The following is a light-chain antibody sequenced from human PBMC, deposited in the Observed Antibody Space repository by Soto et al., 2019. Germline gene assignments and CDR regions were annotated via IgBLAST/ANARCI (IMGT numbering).Light chain of an antibody. CDR3: QQYGSSPWT. Sequence: DIQMTQSPSALSASVGDRATITCRASQTISSWLAWYQQKPGKAPKLLIYKASTLKSGVPSRFSGSGSGTEFTLTISRLEPEDFAVYYCQQYGSSPWTFGQGTKVDI. J-gene: IGKJ1*01. V-gene: IGKV1-5*03. CDR2: KAS. CDR1: QTISSW.